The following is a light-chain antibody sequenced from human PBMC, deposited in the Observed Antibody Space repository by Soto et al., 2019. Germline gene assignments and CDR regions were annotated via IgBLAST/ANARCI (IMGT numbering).Light chain of an antibody. CDR1: QGIRND. J-gene: IGKJ1*01. V-gene: IGKV1-17*01. CDR3: QKLNAYPPWT. Sequence: IQMTQSPSSLSASVGDRVTITCRASQGIRNDLGWFQQKPGKAPKRLIYAASSLQSGVPSRFSGSGSGTDFTLTISSLQPEDFATYFCQKLNAYPPWTFGQGTKVDIK. CDR2: AAS.